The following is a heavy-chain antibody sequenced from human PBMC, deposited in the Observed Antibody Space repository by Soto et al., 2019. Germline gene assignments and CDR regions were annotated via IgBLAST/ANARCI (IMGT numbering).Heavy chain of an antibody. Sequence: QVQLQQWGAGLLKPSETLSLTCAVYGGSFSGYYWSWIRQPPGKGLEWIGEINHSGSTNYNPSLKSRVTISVDTSKNQFSLKLSSVTAADTAVYYCARGLRSSSARGSFYYWGQGTLVTVSS. V-gene: IGHV4-34*01. CDR3: ARGLRSSSARGSFYY. CDR2: INHSGST. CDR1: GGSFSGYY. D-gene: IGHD6-13*01. J-gene: IGHJ4*02.